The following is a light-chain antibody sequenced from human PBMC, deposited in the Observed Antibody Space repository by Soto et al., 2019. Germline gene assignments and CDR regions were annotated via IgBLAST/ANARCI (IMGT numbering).Light chain of an antibody. J-gene: IGKJ1*01. CDR3: QLFDSYSYS. V-gene: IGKV1-5*03. CDR1: QTISRW. Sequence: EIQVYKSPSTLSGKIGDRVTITCLASQTISRWLAWYQQKPGKAPKLLIYKASTLKSGVPSRFSGSGSGTEFTLTISSLHPDDFATYYCQLFDSYSYSFGHGTKV. CDR2: KAS.